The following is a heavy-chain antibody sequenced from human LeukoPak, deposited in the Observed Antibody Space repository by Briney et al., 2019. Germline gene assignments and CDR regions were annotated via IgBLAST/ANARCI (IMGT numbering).Heavy chain of an antibody. CDR1: GGSISSGSYY. V-gene: IGHV4-61*02. Sequence: PSQTLSLTCTVSGGSISSGSYYWSWIRQPAGKGLEWIGRIYTSGSTNYNPSLKSRVTISVDTSKNQFSLKLSSVTAADTAVYYCARDAYYYGSGVHNWFDPWGQGTLVTVSS. CDR3: ARDAYYYGSGVHNWFDP. CDR2: IYTSGST. D-gene: IGHD3-10*01. J-gene: IGHJ5*02.